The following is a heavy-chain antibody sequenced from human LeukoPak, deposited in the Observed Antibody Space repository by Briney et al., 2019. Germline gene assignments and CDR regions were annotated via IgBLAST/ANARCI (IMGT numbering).Heavy chain of an antibody. CDR1: GFTVSSNY. D-gene: IGHD4-17*01. CDR2: IYSGGST. V-gene: IGHV3-66*01. CDR3: ARARMTTPDY. Sequence: GGSLRLSCAASGFTVSSNYMSWVRQAPGKGLEWVSVIYSGGSTYYADSVKGRFTISRDNSKNMLYLQMNSLRAEDTAVYYCARARMTTPDYWGQGTLVTVSS. J-gene: IGHJ4*02.